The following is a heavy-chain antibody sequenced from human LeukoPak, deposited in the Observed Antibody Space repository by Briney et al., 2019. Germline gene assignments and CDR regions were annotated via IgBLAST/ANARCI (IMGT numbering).Heavy chain of an antibody. CDR1: GGSISSSSYY. J-gene: IGHJ6*02. D-gene: IGHD3-3*01. V-gene: IGHV4-39*07. CDR2: IYYSGST. Sequence: SETLSLTCTVSGGSISSSSYYWGWIRQPPGKGLEWIGSIYYSGSTYYNPSLKSRVTISVDTSKNQFSLKLSPVTAADAAVYYCARDRVSNYDFWSGSGDYYYYYGMDVWGQGTTVTVSS. CDR3: ARDRVSNYDFWSGSGDYYYYYGMDV.